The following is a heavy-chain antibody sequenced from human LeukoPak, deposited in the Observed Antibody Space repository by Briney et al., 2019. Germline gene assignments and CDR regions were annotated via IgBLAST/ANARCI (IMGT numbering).Heavy chain of an antibody. CDR1: GGSFRGYY. Sequence: SETLSLTCAVYGGSFRGYYWSWIRQPPGKGLEWIGEINHSGSTNYNPSLKSRVTISVDTSKNLFSLKLSSVTAADTAVYYCARGRDRYSSGWYRQAFDIWVQGTILTVSS. D-gene: IGHD6-19*01. CDR3: ARGRDRYSSGWYRQAFDI. J-gene: IGHJ3*02. V-gene: IGHV4-34*01. CDR2: INHSGST.